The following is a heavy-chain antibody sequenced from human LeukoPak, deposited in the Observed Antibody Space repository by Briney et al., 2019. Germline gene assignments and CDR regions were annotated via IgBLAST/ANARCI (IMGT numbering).Heavy chain of an antibody. V-gene: IGHV1-46*01. J-gene: IGHJ4*02. CDR2: INPSSGST. CDR1: GYTFTNYG. D-gene: IGHD5-18*01. CDR3: ARGLGYSYGPGDY. Sequence: ASVKVSCKASGYTFTNYGISWVRQAPGQGLEWMGIINPSSGSTNYAQKFQGRVTMTRDTSTSTVYMELNSLRSEDTAVYYCARGLGYSYGPGDYWGQGTLVTVSS.